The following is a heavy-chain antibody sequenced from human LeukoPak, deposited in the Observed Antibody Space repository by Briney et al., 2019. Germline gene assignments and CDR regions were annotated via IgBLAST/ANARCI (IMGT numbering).Heavy chain of an antibody. Sequence: PGGSLRLSCAASGFIFSSYEMSWVRQAPGKGLEWVSYISSSGRTMYYADSVKGRFTISRDNAKNSLYLQMNSLRAEDTAVYYCARVGPSIYDRPYYYYYYMDVWGKGTTVTVSS. D-gene: IGHD3-3*01. J-gene: IGHJ6*03. CDR1: GFIFSSYE. CDR2: ISSSGRTM. V-gene: IGHV3-48*03. CDR3: ARVGPSIYDRPYYYYYYMDV.